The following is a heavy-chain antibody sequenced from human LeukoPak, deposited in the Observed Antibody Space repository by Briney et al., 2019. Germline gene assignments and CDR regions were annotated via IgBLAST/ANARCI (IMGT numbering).Heavy chain of an antibody. J-gene: IGHJ4*02. D-gene: IGHD4-17*01. CDR3: ARGHDYGDYHRFDY. CDR1: GFTFSSYS. Sequence: GGSLRLSCAASGFTFSSYSMNWVRQAPGKGLEWVSSISSSSSYIYYADSVKGRFTISRDNAKNSLYLQMNSLRAEDTALYHCARGHDYGDYHRFDYWGQGTLVTVSS. V-gene: IGHV3-21*04. CDR2: ISSSSSYI.